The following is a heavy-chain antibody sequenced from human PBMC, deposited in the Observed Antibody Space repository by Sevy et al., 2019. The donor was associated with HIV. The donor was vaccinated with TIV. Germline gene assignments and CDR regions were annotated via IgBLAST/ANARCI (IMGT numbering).Heavy chain of an antibody. CDR1: GYTFTSYG. CDR2: ISAYNGNT. J-gene: IGHJ4*02. Sequence: ASVKVSCKASGYTFTSYGISWVRQAPGQGLEWMGWISAYNGNTNYAQKLQGRVTMTTDTSTSTAYMELRSLRSDDTAVYYCAREYYYDSSGYEFDYWCQGTLVTVSS. V-gene: IGHV1-18*04. D-gene: IGHD3-22*01. CDR3: AREYYYDSSGYEFDY.